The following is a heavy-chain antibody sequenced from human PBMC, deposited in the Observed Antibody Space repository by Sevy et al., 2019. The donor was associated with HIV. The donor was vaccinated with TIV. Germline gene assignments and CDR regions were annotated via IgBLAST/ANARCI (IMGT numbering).Heavy chain of an antibody. CDR1: GFTFSSYA. CDR2: ISGPGGTT. CDR3: AKGDEPATDYGDYVPNAFDI. Sequence: GGSLRLSCAASGFTFSSYAMSWVRQAPGKGLEWVSSISGPGGTTYYANSVKGRFTISRDNSKNTLHLQMNSLTADDSAVYYCAKGDEPATDYGDYVPNAFDIWGQGTTVTVS. V-gene: IGHV3-23*01. D-gene: IGHD4-17*01. J-gene: IGHJ3*02.